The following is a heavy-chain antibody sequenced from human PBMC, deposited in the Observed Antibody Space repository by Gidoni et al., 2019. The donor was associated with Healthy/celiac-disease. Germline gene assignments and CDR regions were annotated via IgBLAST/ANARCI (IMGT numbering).Heavy chain of an antibody. Sequence: QVQLVQSGAEVKKPGSSVKVSCKASGGTFSSYAISWVRQAPGQGLEWMGGIIPIFGTANYAQKFQGRVTITADESTSTAYRELSSLRSEDTAVYYCARDTFHSSSWYSGYYYYYGMDVWGQGTTVTVSS. V-gene: IGHV1-69*01. CDR3: ARDTFHSSSWYSGYYYYYGMDV. D-gene: IGHD6-13*01. CDR2: IIPIFGTA. J-gene: IGHJ6*02. CDR1: GGTFSSYA.